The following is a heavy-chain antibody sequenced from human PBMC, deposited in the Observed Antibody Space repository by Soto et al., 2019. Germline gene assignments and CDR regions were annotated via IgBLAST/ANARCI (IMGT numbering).Heavy chain of an antibody. CDR1: GYTFTGYY. CDR2: INPNSGGT. V-gene: IGHV1-2*02. D-gene: IGHD3-10*01. Sequence: ASVKVSCKASGYTFTGYYMHWVRQAPGQGLEWMGWINPNSGGTNYAQKFQGRVTMTRDTSISTAYMELSRLRSDDTAVYYCARDLGVLLWFGELERQLDYWGQGTLVTVSS. J-gene: IGHJ4*02. CDR3: ARDLGVLLWFGELERQLDY.